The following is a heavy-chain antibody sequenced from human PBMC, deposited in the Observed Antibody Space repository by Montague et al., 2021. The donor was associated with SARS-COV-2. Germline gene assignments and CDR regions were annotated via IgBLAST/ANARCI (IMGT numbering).Heavy chain of an antibody. CDR3: VRHPHYYGLHAPPDF. Sequence: SETLSLTCTVSGVSVTDYYWSWIRQPPGKGLEWVGDVLYNKGTNFNPSLKSRVAISVDTSKNQFSLRLTSVTAADTAVYYCVRHPHYYGLHAPPDFWDQGTLVSVSS. V-gene: IGHV4-59*08. J-gene: IGHJ1*01. CDR2: VLYNKGT. CDR1: GVSVTDYY. D-gene: IGHD3/OR15-3a*01.